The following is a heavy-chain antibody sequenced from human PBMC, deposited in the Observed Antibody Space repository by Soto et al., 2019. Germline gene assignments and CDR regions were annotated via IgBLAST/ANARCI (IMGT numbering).Heavy chain of an antibody. CDR1: GFTFSGSA. CDR2: IRSKANSYAT. CDR3: TRHVDQLGDNWFDP. D-gene: IGHD1-1*01. J-gene: IGHJ5*02. V-gene: IGHV3-73*01. Sequence: GWSLRLSCAASGFTFSGSAMHWVRQASGKGLEWVGRIRSKANSYATAYAASVKGRFTISRDDSKNTAYLQMNSLKTEDTAVYYCTRHVDQLGDNWFDPWGQGTLVTVSS.